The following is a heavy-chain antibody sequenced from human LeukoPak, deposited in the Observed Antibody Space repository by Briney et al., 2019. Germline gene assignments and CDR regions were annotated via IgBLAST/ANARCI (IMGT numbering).Heavy chain of an antibody. CDR3: ARGYYAMDV. J-gene: IGHJ6*02. Sequence: PGGSLRLSCAASGFTFSSYAMHWVRQAPGKGLEWVAFVSDDGNNKDNADSVRARFTISRDNSKNTMYLQMSSLRVEDTTVYYCARGYYAMDVWGQGTTVTVSS. CDR1: GFTFSSYA. V-gene: IGHV3-30*04. CDR2: VSDDGNNK.